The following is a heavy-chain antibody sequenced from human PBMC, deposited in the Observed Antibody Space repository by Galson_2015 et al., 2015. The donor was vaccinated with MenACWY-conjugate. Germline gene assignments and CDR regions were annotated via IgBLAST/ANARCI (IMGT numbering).Heavy chain of an antibody. CDR2: IKSKTHSGTP. CDR1: GFTFSNAW. Sequence: SLRLSCAASGFTFSNAWMTWVRQAPGKGLEWVGRIKSKTHSGTPDYAAPVNGRFTISRDDSRNTVYLEMNGLKAEDTGLYYCTTDYFGQYFFDYWGQGTLVTVSS. CDR3: TTDYFGQYFFDY. J-gene: IGHJ4*02. D-gene: IGHD2/OR15-2a*01. V-gene: IGHV3-15*01.